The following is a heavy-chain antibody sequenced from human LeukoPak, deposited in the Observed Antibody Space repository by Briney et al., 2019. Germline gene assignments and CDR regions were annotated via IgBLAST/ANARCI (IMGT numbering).Heavy chain of an antibody. CDR1: GGTFSSYA. D-gene: IGHD6-6*01. CDR3: ARGGIAARPMYFQH. CDR2: IIPTFGTA. J-gene: IGHJ1*01. Sequence: ASVKVSCKASGGTFSSYAISWVRQAPGQGLERMGGIIPTFGTANYAQKFQGRVTITADKSTSTAYMELSSLRSEDTAVYYCARGGIAARPMYFQHWGQGTLVTVSS. V-gene: IGHV1-69*06.